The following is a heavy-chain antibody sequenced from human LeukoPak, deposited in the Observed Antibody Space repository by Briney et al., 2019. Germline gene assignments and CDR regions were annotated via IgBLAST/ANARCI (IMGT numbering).Heavy chain of an antibody. V-gene: IGHV3-23*01. CDR1: GFTFSNYA. Sequence: PGGSLRLSCAASGFTFSNYAMSWVRQAPGKGLEWVSVISTSGGSTYYTDSVKGRFTISRDNSKNTPYLQMNSLRAEDTAVYYCAKLRSSWSNDAFDIWGQGTMVTVSS. D-gene: IGHD6-13*01. J-gene: IGHJ3*02. CDR3: AKLRSSWSNDAFDI. CDR2: ISTSGGST.